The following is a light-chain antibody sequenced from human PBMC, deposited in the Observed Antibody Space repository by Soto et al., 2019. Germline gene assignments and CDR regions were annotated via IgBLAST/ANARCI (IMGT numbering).Light chain of an antibody. CDR2: EVT. CDR3: SLYTNNGSYV. V-gene: IGLV2-18*01. J-gene: IGLJ1*01. CDR1: TIDIVTFKR. Sequence: QSALTQPPSVTGSPGESVTISCTGTTIDIVTFKRVSWYQQPPDTAPKLMIYEVTNRPSGVPDRFSGSRSGNTASLTISGLQAEDEADYYCSLYTNNGSYVFGPGTKVTVL.